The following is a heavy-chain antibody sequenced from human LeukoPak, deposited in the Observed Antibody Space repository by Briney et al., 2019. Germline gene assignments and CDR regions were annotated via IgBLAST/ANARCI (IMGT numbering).Heavy chain of an antibody. D-gene: IGHD3-10*01. Sequence: TGGSLRLSCAASGFTFDDYAMHWVRQAPGRGLEWVSLITWDGGRTYYADSVKGRFTISRDNSKNSLYLQMSSLRAEDTALYYCAKDIRVLWFGFDYWGQGTPVTVSS. V-gene: IGHV3-43D*03. CDR1: GFTFDDYA. J-gene: IGHJ4*02. CDR2: ITWDGGRT. CDR3: AKDIRVLWFGFDY.